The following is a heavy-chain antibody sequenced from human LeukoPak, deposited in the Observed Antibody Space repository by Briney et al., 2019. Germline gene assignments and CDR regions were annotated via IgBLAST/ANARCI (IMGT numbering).Heavy chain of an antibody. J-gene: IGHJ4*02. V-gene: IGHV1-18*01. CDR2: ISAYNGNT. CDR1: GYTFTIYG. Sequence: ASVKVSCKASGYTFTIYGISWVREAPGQGLEWMGWISAYNGNTNYAQKLQGRVTMTTDTSTSTAYMELRSLRSDDTAVYYRARDRGYYLDYWGQGTLVTVSS. D-gene: IGHD3-22*01. CDR3: ARDRGYYLDY.